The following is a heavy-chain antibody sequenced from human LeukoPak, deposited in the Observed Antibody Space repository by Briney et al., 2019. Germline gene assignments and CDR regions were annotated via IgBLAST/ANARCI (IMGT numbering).Heavy chain of an antibody. Sequence: GGSLRLSCAASGFTFSSYGMHGVRQAPGKGLEWVAVIWYDGSNKYYAVSVKGRFTISRDNSKNTLYLQMNSLRAEDTAVYYCARYVTTVTYFDHWGQGTLVTVSS. D-gene: IGHD4-17*01. V-gene: IGHV3-33*01. CDR1: GFTFSSYG. CDR3: ARYVTTVTYFDH. J-gene: IGHJ4*02. CDR2: IWYDGSNK.